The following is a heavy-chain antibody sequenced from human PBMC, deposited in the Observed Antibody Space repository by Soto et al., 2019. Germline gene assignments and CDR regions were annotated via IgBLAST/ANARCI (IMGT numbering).Heavy chain of an antibody. J-gene: IGHJ5*02. V-gene: IGHV4-34*01. CDR3: AIGVETMVRGVIPWFDP. D-gene: IGHD3-10*01. CDR2: INHSGST. Sequence: SETLSLTCAVYGGSFSGYYWSWIRQPPGKGLEWIGEINHSGSTNYNPSLKSRVTISVDTSKNQFSLKLSSVTAADTAVYYCAIGVETMVRGVIPWFDPWGQGTLVTVSS. CDR1: GGSFSGYY.